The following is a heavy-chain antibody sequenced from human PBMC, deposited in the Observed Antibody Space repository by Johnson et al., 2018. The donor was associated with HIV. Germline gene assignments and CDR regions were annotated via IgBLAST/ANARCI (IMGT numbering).Heavy chain of an antibody. J-gene: IGHJ3*02. CDR2: INWNSGSI. D-gene: IGHD7-27*01. CDR1: GFNFSSHA. V-gene: IGHV3-9*01. Sequence: VQLVESGGGLVKPGGSLRLSCAASGFNFSSHAMHWVRQAPGKGLEWVSGINWNSGSIGYADSVKGRFTISRDNAKNSLYLQMNSLRAEDTALFYCAKGTGDKGTIPEDAFDIWGQGTMVTVSS. CDR3: AKGTGDKGTIPEDAFDI.